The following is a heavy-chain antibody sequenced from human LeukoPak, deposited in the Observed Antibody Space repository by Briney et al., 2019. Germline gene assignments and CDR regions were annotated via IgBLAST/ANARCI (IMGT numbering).Heavy chain of an antibody. Sequence: PGGSLRPSCAASGFTFSRYGMHWVRQAPGKGLEWVAFIRYDGSVKYYAESVKGRFTISRDNSKNTLYLQMNSLRAEDTAVYYCGKVSGSFLSDAFDTWGQGTMVTVSS. CDR1: GFTFSRYG. CDR3: GKVSGSFLSDAFDT. CDR2: IRYDGSVK. J-gene: IGHJ3*02. V-gene: IGHV3-30*02. D-gene: IGHD3-10*01.